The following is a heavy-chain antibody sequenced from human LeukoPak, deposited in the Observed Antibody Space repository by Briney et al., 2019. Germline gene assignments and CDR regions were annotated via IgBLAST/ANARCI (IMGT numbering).Heavy chain of an antibody. V-gene: IGHV3-30*18. Sequence: GGSLRLSCAAPGFTFSSYGMHWVRQAPGKGLEWVAVISYDGSNKYYADSVKGRFTISRDNSKNTLYLQMNSLRAEDTAVYYCAKDASGSGSYLRGGRDIDYWGQGTLVTVSS. CDR3: AKDASGSGSYLRGGRDIDY. D-gene: IGHD1-26*01. J-gene: IGHJ4*02. CDR1: GFTFSSYG. CDR2: ISYDGSNK.